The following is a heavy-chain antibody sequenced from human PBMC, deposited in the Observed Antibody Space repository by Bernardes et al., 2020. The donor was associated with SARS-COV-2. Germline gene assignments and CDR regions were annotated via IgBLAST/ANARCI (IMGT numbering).Heavy chain of an antibody. Sequence: AAVQVSCKTSGYTFTAYYMHLVRQAPGQGLEWMGLINPSRGITNYAQKFQGRVTMTRDTSITTVYMELSGLKSDDTAVYYCARGPVGTPDFWGQGTLVTVSS. V-gene: IGHV1-2*02. J-gene: IGHJ4*02. CDR2: INPSRGIT. CDR1: GYTFTAYY. CDR3: ARGPVGTPDF. D-gene: IGHD1-26*01.